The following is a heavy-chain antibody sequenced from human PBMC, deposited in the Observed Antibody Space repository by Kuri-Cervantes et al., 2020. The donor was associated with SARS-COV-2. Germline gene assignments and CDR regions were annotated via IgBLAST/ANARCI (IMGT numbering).Heavy chain of an antibody. CDR1: GYTFTGYY. CDR2: INPNSGGT. CDR3: ARAPVLLCPDY. J-gene: IGHJ4*02. D-gene: IGHD3-10*01. V-gene: IGHV1-2*02. Sequence: ASVKVSCKASGYTFTGYYMHWVRQAPGQGLEWMGWINPNSGGTNYAQKFQGRVTMTTDTSTSTAYMELRSLRSDDTAVYYCARAPVLLCPDYWGQGTLVTVSS.